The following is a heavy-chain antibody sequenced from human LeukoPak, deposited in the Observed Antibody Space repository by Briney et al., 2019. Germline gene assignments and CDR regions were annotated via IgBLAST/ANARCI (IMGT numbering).Heavy chain of an antibody. J-gene: IGHJ5*02. Sequence: TGGSLRLSCAASGFTFSNAWMSWVRQAPGKGLEWVGRIKSKTDGGTTDYAAPVKGRFTISRDDSKNTLYLQMNSLRAEDTAVYYCAKALQRPWELILSGVLSWFDPWGQGTLVTVSS. CDR3: AKALQRPWELILSGVLSWFDP. CDR1: GFTFSNAW. V-gene: IGHV3-15*01. CDR2: IKSKTDGGTT. D-gene: IGHD1-26*01.